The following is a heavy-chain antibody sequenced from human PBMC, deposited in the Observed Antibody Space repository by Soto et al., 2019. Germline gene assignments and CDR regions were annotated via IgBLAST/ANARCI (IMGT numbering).Heavy chain of an antibody. J-gene: IGHJ3*02. CDR2: INAGNGNT. V-gene: IGHV1-3*01. CDR1: GYTFTSYA. Sequence: QVQLVQSGAEVKKPGASVKVSCKASGYTFTSYAMHWVRQAPGQRLEWMGWINAGNGNTKYSQKFQDRVTITRDTSASTAYKELRSLKSEDTAVYYCAREESGSYIAFDIWGQGTMVTVSS. D-gene: IGHD1-26*01. CDR3: AREESGSYIAFDI.